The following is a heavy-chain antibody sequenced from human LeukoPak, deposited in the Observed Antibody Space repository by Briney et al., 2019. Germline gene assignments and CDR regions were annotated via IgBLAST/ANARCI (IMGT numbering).Heavy chain of an antibody. D-gene: IGHD3-10*01. CDR3: ARDVRGGQSA. J-gene: IGHJ5*02. Sequence: GGSLRLSCAASGFTISTYSMNWVRQAPGKGLEWVPYISSGSNTVYYEESVKGRFTISRDNAKNSLYLQMNSLRDEDTAVYFCARDVRGGQSAWGQGTLVTVSS. V-gene: IGHV3-48*02. CDR1: GFTISTYS. CDR2: ISSGSNTV.